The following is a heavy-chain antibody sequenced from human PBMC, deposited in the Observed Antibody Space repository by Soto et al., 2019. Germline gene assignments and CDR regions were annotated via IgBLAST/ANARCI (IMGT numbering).Heavy chain of an antibody. Sequence: VASVKVSCKVSGYTLTELSMHWVRQAPGKGLEWMGGFDPEDGETIYAQKFQGRVTMTEDTSIDTAYMELSSLRSEDTAVYYCAIKVYNWSYGAFDIWGQGTMVTVSS. CDR2: FDPEDGET. J-gene: IGHJ3*02. CDR1: GYTLTELS. V-gene: IGHV1-24*01. D-gene: IGHD1-20*01. CDR3: AIKVYNWSYGAFDI.